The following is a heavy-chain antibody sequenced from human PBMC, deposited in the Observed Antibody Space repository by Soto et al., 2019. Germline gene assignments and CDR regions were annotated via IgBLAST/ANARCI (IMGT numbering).Heavy chain of an antibody. V-gene: IGHV3-7*01. CDR2: IKKDGSEE. Sequence: EVQLVESGGGLVQPGGSLRLSCAASGFAFSSYWMSWVRQAPGKGLEWVANIKKDGSEEYYVDSVNGRFTISRDSAKNSLYLKMNSLRAEDTAVYYCATSSDTGYIFDFWGQGTLVTVSS. D-gene: IGHD6-6*01. CDR3: ATSSDTGYIFDF. J-gene: IGHJ4*02. CDR1: GFAFSSYW.